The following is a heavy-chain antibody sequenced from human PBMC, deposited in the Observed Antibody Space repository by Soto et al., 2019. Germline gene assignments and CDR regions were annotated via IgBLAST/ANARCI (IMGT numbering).Heavy chain of an antibody. V-gene: IGHV1-69*04. CDR2: IIPILGIA. J-gene: IGHJ6*02. CDR1: GGTFSSYT. D-gene: IGHD3-10*01. Sequence: GASVKLSCKASGGTFSSYTISWVRQAPGQGLEWMGRIIPILGIANYAQKFQGRVTITADKSTSTAYMELSSLRSEDTAVYYCARDYGSEYYYYGMDVWGQGTTVTVSS. CDR3: ARDYGSEYYYYGMDV.